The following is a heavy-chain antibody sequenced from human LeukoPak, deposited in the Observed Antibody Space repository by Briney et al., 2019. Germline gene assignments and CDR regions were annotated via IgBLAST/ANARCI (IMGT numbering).Heavy chain of an antibody. V-gene: IGHV4-34*01. J-gene: IGHJ6*03. CDR1: GGSFSGYY. Sequence: SETLSLTCAVYGGSFSGYYWSWIRQPPGKGLEWNGEINHSGSTNYNPSLKSRVTISVDTSKNQFSLKLSSVTAADTAVYYCARVEEGYGSGRRENYYYYYMDVWGKGTTVTISS. CDR3: ARVEEGYGSGRRENYYYYYMDV. CDR2: INHSGST. D-gene: IGHD3-10*01.